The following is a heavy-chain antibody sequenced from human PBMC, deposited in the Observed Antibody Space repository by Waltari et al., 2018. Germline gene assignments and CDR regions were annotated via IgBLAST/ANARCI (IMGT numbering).Heavy chain of an antibody. CDR1: GGSISSHY. CDR3: ARATGSMTYYYYGMDV. V-gene: IGHV4-59*11. CDR2: IYYSGST. Sequence: QVQLQESGPGLVKPSETLSLTCTVSGGSISSHYWSWIRPPPGKGLEWIGYIYYSGSTNYNPSLKSRVTISVDTSKNQFSLKLSSVTAADTAVYYCARATGSMTYYYYGMDVWGQGTTVTVSS. J-gene: IGHJ6*02. D-gene: IGHD3-10*01.